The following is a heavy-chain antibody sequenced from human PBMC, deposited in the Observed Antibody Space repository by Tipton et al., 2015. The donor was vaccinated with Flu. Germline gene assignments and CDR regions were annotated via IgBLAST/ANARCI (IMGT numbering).Heavy chain of an antibody. CDR3: VRRDYSNYVSEPKNWFDP. D-gene: IGHD4-11*01. V-gene: IGHV4-38-2*01. CDR1: GDSIGSGYF. Sequence: TLSLTCSVSGDSIGSGYFWGWIRQPPGKGLGWIGNVHRTGRPYYNPSLRSRVIMTVDGAKNQFSLRRTSVTATDTAVYYCVRRDYSNYVSEPKNWFDPWGPGTLVTVSS. J-gene: IGHJ5*02. CDR2: VHRTGRP.